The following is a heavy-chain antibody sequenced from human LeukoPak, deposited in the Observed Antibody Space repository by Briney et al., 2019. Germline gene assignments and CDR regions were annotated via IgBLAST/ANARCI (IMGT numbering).Heavy chain of an antibody. V-gene: IGHV3-30*18. CDR3: AKEGDSGTYYALNGELDY. J-gene: IGHJ4*02. CDR1: GFTFSSYG. Sequence: GSLRLSCAASGFTFSSYGMHWVRQAPGKGLEWVAVISYDGSHKYYADSVKGRFTISRDNSKNTLYVQMNSLRAEDTAVYYCAKEGDSGTYYALNGELDYWGQGTLVTVSS. D-gene: IGHD1-26*01. CDR2: ISYDGSHK.